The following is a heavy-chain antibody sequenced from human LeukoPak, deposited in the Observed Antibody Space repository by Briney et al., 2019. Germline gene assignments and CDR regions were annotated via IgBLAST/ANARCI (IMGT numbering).Heavy chain of an antibody. CDR1: GFTLSGYN. CDR2: ISGSSSTI. V-gene: IGHV3-48*04. Sequence: GGSLRLSCAVSGFTLSGYNMNWVRQAPGKGPEWVSYISGSSSTIYYADSVKGRFTISRDNAKNSLYLQMNSLRAEDTAVYYCAREGDRPLDYWGQGTLVTVSS. D-gene: IGHD3-16*01. CDR3: AREGDRPLDY. J-gene: IGHJ4*02.